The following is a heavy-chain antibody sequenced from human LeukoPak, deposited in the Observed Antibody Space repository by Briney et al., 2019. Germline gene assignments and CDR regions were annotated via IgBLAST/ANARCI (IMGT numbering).Heavy chain of an antibody. CDR2: IYYSGST. D-gene: IGHD3-22*01. CDR3: ARGLNYYDSSGYSFQH. Sequence: KPSETLSLTCTVSGGSISSCYWSWIRQPPGKGLEWIGYIYYSGSTNYNPSLKSRVTISVDTSKNQFSLKLSSVTAADTAVYYCARGLNYYDSSGYSFQHWGQGTLVTVSS. J-gene: IGHJ1*01. CDR1: GGSISSCY. V-gene: IGHV4-59*01.